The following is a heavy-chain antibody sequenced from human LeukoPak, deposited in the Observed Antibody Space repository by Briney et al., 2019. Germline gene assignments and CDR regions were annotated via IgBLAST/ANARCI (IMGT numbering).Heavy chain of an antibody. D-gene: IGHD3-22*01. CDR2: ISSSSSSTI. CDR3: ARAPAYYYDSSGYYY. V-gene: IGHV3-48*04. CDR1: GFTFSSYS. Sequence: GGSLGLSCAASGFTFSSYSMNWVRQAPGKGLEWVSYISSSSSSTIYYADSVKGRFTISRDNAKNSLYLQMNSLRAEDTAVYYCARAPAYYYDSSGYYYWGQGTLVTVSS. J-gene: IGHJ4*02.